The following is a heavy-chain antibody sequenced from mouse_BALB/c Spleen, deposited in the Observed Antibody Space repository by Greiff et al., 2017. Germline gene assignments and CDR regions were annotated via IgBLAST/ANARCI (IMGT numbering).Heavy chain of an antibody. CDR2: IDPSDSYT. Sequence: QVQLQQSGAELVKPGASVKISCKASGYTFTSYWMNWVKQRPGQGLEWIGEIDPSDSYTNNNQKFKDKATLTVDKSSSTAYMQLSSPTSEDSAVYYCARDYYGSRDWFAYWGQGTLVTVSA. CDR1: GYTFTSYW. D-gene: IGHD1-1*01. J-gene: IGHJ3*01. CDR3: ARDYYGSRDWFAY. V-gene: IGHV1S126*01.